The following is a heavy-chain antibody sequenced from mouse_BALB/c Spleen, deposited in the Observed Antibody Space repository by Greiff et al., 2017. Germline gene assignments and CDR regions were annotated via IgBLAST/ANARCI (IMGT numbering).Heavy chain of an antibody. CDR1: GDSITSGY. D-gene: IGHD2-10*02. J-gene: IGHJ1*01. Sequence: EVKLMESGPSLVKPSQTLSLTCSVTGDSITSGYWNWIRKFPGNKLEYMGYISYSGSTYYNPSLKSRISITRDTSKNQYYLQLNAVTTEDTATYYCASGYGNYTYWYFDDWGAGTTVTVSA. CDR3: ASGYGNYTYWYFDD. V-gene: IGHV3-8*02. CDR2: ISYSGST.